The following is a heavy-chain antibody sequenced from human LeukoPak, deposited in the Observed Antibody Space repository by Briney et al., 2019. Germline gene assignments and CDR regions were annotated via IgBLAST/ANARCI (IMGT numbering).Heavy chain of an antibody. V-gene: IGHV3-48*03. Sequence: HPGGSLRLSCAASGFTFSSYEMNWVRQATGKGLEWVSYISSSGGTIYYADSVKGQFTISRDNAKNSLYLQMNSLRAEDTAVYYCARERGGYCSGTSCSRAFDIWGQGTMVTVSS. D-gene: IGHD2-2*03. CDR1: GFTFSSYE. CDR3: ARERGGYCSGTSCSRAFDI. J-gene: IGHJ3*02. CDR2: ISSSGGTI.